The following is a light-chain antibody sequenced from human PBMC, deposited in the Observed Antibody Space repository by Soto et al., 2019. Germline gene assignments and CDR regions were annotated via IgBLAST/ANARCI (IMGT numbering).Light chain of an antibody. CDR1: QSVASSC. CDR2: DAS. Sequence: EIVLTQSPGTLSLSPGERATLSCRASQSVASSCLAWYQQKPGHAPRLLIYDASSRATGIPDRFSGSGSGTDFTLIISRLEPEDFAVYYCQQYGSSPLAFGQGTKVEIK. J-gene: IGKJ1*01. V-gene: IGKV3-20*01. CDR3: QQYGSSPLA.